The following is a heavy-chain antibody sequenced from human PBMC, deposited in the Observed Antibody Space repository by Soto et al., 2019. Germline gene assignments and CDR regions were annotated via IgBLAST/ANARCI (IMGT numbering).Heavy chain of an antibody. CDR3: ARFTWTTSSDFDY. CDR2: MNTNNGNT. J-gene: IGHJ4*02. CDR1: GYTFTSYD. D-gene: IGHD1-26*01. V-gene: IGHV1-8*01. Sequence: QVQLVQSGAEVKKPGASVKVSCKASGYTFTSYDINWVRQATGQGLECMGWMNTNNGNTGYARKCQGRVTMTRDTSISTADMELSSLRSEDTAVYFCARFTWTTSSDFDYWGQGTLVTVSS.